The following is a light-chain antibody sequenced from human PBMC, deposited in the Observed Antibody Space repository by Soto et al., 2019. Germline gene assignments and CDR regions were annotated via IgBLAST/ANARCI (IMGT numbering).Light chain of an antibody. CDR1: LSVSSY. CDR3: QQRSNWPRT. V-gene: IGKV3-11*01. J-gene: IGKJ1*01. CDR2: DAS. Sequence: IVLTQSPATLSLSPGERATLSCRASLSVSSYLAWYQQKPCQAPRLLIYDASTTATGLPARFSGSGSGTAFTLPISSLEPEYFAVYYCQQRSNWPRTFGKGTKVE.